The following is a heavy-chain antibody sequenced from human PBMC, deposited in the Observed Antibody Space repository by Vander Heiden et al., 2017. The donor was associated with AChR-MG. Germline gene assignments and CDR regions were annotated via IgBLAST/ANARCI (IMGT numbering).Heavy chain of an antibody. J-gene: IGHJ5*02. CDR1: GYSISSGYY. CDR3: ARDGNLPVYYYGSGSYWFDP. CDR2: IYHSGST. V-gene: IGHV4-38-2*02. D-gene: IGHD3-10*01. Sequence: QVQLQESGPGLVKPSETLSLTCAVSGYSISSGYYWGWIRQPPGKGLEWIGSIYHSGSTYYNPSLKSRVTISVDTSKNQFSLKLSSVTAADTAVYYCARDGNLPVYYYGSGSYWFDPWGQGTLVTVSS.